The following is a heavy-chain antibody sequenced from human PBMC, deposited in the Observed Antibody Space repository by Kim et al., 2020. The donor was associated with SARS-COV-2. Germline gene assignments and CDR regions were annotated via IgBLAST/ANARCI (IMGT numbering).Heavy chain of an antibody. CDR3: AREPGGLRACDS. CDR1: GFFLRDYA. J-gene: IGHJ5*01. Sequence: GGSLRLSCTGLGFFLRDYAMNWVRQVPGKGLEWLSYINSGTYNIYYADSVKGRFTVSRDTAQNSLHLQLTSLTAEDTAVYYCAREPGGLRACDSWGPGTLVTVSS. CDR2: INSGTYNI. D-gene: IGHD3-16*01. V-gene: IGHV3-48*04.